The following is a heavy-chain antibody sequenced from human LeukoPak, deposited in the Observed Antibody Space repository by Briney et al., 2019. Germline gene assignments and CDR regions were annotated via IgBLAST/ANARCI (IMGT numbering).Heavy chain of an antibody. CDR3: ARVSLGYCSSTSCPDYFDY. Sequence: GGSLRLSCAASGFTFSSYEMNWVRQAPGKGLEWVSYISSSGSTIYYADSVKGRFTISRDNAKNSLYLQMNSLRAEDTAVYYCARVSLGYCSSTSCPDYFDYWGQGTLVTVSS. J-gene: IGHJ4*02. V-gene: IGHV3-48*03. D-gene: IGHD2-2*01. CDR1: GFTFSSYE. CDR2: ISSSGSTI.